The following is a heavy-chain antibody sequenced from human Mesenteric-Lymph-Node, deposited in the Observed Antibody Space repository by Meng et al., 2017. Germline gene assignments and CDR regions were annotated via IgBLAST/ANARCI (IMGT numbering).Heavy chain of an antibody. CDR1: GFTFSSYE. D-gene: IGHD6-19*01. J-gene: IGHJ6*02. Sequence: GESLKISCAASGFTFSSYEMNWVRQAPGKGLEWVSYISSSGSTIYYADSVKGRFTMSRDNAKNSLYLQMNSLRAEDTAVYYCARDHGIAVAVPYDDYYGMDVWGQGTTVTVSS. CDR2: ISSSGSTI. CDR3: ARDHGIAVAVPYDDYYGMDV. V-gene: IGHV3-48*03.